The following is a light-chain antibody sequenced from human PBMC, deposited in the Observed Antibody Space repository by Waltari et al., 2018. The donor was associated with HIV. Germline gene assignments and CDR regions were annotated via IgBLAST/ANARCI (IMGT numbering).Light chain of an antibody. CDR3: QQRISWPPT. V-gene: IGKV3-11*01. CDR2: DAS. J-gene: IGKJ4*01. Sequence: RRANQSGQHFLVLYQQKPGQPPRLLVYDASKRANGISPRFSGSGSGTDFTLSISSLEPEDFALYFCQQRISWPPTFGGGTRVEV. CDR1: QSGQHF.